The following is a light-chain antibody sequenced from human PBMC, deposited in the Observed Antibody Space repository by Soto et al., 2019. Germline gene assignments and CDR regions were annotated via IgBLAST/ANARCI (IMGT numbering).Light chain of an antibody. CDR1: TSDVGGYNF. Sequence: QSALTQPASVSGSPGQSITISCTGTTSDVGGYNFVSWYQQHPGKAPKFIIYDVRNRPSGVSNRFSGSRSGNTASLTISGLQAEGESDYYCSSYTSSSTGIFGGGTKMTVL. J-gene: IGLJ2*01. V-gene: IGLV2-14*03. CDR2: DVR. CDR3: SSYTSSSTGI.